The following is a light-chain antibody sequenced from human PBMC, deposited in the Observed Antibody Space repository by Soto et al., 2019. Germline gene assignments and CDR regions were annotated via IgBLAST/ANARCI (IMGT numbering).Light chain of an antibody. V-gene: IGKV3-15*01. J-gene: IGKJ5*01. CDR2: GAS. CDR3: QQYNNWPPST. Sequence: EIVMTQSPATLSVSPGERATLSCRASQTVSINLAWYQQKPGQAPRLLIYGASTRATGIPARFSGSGSGTAFTLTISSLQSEDFAVYYCQQYNNWPPSTFGQGTRLEIK. CDR1: QTVSIN.